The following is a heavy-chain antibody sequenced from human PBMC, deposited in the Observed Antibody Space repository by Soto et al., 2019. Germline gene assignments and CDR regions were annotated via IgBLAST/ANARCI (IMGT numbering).Heavy chain of an antibody. J-gene: IGHJ5*02. CDR3: ARANPSVYYGSGSYYNDWFDP. Sequence: SETLSLTCAVYGGSFSGYYWSWIRQPPGKGLEWIGEINHSGSTNYNPSLKSRVTISVDTSKNQFSLKLSSVTAADTAVYYCARANPSVYYGSGSYYNDWFDPWGQGTLVTVSS. D-gene: IGHD3-10*01. CDR1: GGSFSGYY. V-gene: IGHV4-34*01. CDR2: INHSGST.